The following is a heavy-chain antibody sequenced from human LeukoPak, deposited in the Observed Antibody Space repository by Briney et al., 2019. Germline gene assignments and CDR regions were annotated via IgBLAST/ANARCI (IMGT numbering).Heavy chain of an antibody. J-gene: IGHJ3*02. V-gene: IGHV3-48*04. CDR1: GFTFSSYG. D-gene: IGHD6-19*01. CDR3: ARDQWLDAFDI. Sequence: GGSLRLSCAASGFTFSSYGMTWVRQAPGKGLEWVSYISSSGSTIYYADSVKGRFTISRDNAKNSLYLQMNSLRAEDTAVYYCARDQWLDAFDIWGQGTMVTVSS. CDR2: ISSSGSTI.